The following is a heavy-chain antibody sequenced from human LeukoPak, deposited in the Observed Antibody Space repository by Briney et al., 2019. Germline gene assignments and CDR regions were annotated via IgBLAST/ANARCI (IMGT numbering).Heavy chain of an antibody. CDR1: GGTFSSYA. D-gene: IGHD4-17*01. CDR2: IIPIFGTA. Sequence: SVKVSCKASGGTFSSYAISWVRQAPGQGLEWMGGIIPIFGTANYAQKFQGRVTITTDESTSTAYMELSSLRSEDTAVYYCARGPIYGDYENGYYYYMDVWGKGTTVTVSS. CDR3: ARGPIYGDYENGYYYYMDV. J-gene: IGHJ6*03. V-gene: IGHV1-69*05.